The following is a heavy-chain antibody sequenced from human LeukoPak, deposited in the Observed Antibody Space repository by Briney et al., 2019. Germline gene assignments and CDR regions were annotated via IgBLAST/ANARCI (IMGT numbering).Heavy chain of an antibody. D-gene: IGHD3-10*01. V-gene: IGHV4-59*08. J-gene: IGHJ4*02. Sequence: SETLSLTCTVSGGSIRGYFWSWIRQPPAKGLEWIGHIYSSGSTTYTPSLQGRVTISLDTSKNQFSLKLSSVTAADTAVYYCARHYDSGSYPLDFWGQGTLVTVSS. CDR1: GGSIRGYF. CDR3: ARHYDSGSYPLDF. CDR2: IYSSGST.